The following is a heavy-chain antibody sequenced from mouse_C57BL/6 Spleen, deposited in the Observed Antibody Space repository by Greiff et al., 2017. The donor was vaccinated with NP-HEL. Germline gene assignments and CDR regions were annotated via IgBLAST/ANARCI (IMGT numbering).Heavy chain of an antibody. V-gene: IGHV1-7*01. D-gene: IGHD2-5*01. J-gene: IGHJ3*01. Sequence: QVQLKESGAELAKPGASVKLSCKASGYTFTSYWMHWVKQRPGQGLEWIGFINPSSGYTTYNQKFKDKATLTADKSSSTAYMQLSSLTYEDSAVYYCARTYYSNAWFAYWGQGTLVTVSA. CDR2: INPSSGYT. CDR1: GYTFTSYW. CDR3: ARTYYSNAWFAY.